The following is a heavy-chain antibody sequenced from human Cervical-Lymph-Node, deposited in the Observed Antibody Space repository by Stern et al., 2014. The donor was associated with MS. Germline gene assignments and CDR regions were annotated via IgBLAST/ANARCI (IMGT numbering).Heavy chain of an antibody. J-gene: IGHJ6*02. V-gene: IGHV3-30*04. D-gene: IGHD4-17*01. CDR3: ARDREYGDYDYYYGMDV. CDR2: LSYDGSNR. CDR1: GFTFSGYA. Sequence: QVQLVQSGGGVVQPGTSLRLSCTASGFTFSGYAMHWVRQAPGKGLEWVAVLSYDGSNRNDADSVKGRFTVSRDNSENTLFLQMNSLRGEDTAVYYCARDREYGDYDYYYGMDVWGQGTTVIVSS.